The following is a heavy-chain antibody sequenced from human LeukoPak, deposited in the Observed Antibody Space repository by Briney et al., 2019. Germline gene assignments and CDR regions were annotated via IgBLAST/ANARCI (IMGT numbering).Heavy chain of an antibody. Sequence: PSETLSLTCTVSGGSISSSSYYWGWISQPPRKGLEWIGNIYYSGSTYYNPSLNSRVTISVDTSKNQFSLKLSSVTAADTTVYYCARHPRSPATPFYWGQGTLVTVSS. CDR1: GGSISSSSYY. D-gene: IGHD5-12*01. CDR2: IYYSGST. CDR3: ARHPRSPATPFY. V-gene: IGHV4-39*01. J-gene: IGHJ4*02.